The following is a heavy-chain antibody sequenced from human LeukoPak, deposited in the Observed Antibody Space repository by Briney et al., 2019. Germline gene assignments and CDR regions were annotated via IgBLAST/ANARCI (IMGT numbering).Heavy chain of an antibody. CDR1: GFTFSSYA. D-gene: IGHD3-10*01. Sequence: PGGSLRLSCAASGFTFSSYAMHWVRQAPGKGLEWVAVISYDGSNKYYADSVKGRFTISRDNSKNTLYLQMNSLRAEDTAVYYCARELLWFGDYYYYYGMDVWGQGTTVTVSS. J-gene: IGHJ6*02. V-gene: IGHV3-30-3*01. CDR3: ARELLWFGDYYYYYGMDV. CDR2: ISYDGSNK.